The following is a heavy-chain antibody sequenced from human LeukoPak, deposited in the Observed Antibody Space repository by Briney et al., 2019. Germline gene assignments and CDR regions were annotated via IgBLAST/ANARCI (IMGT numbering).Heavy chain of an antibody. CDR2: FDPEDGET. CDR1: GYTLTELS. Sequence: ASVKVSCKVSGYTLTELSMHWVRQAPGKGLEWMGGFDPEDGETIYAQKFQGRVTMTEDTSTDTAYMELSSLRSEDTAVYYCARVDDYGGNENFDYWGQGTLVTVSS. D-gene: IGHD4-23*01. V-gene: IGHV1-24*01. J-gene: IGHJ4*02. CDR3: ARVDDYGGNENFDY.